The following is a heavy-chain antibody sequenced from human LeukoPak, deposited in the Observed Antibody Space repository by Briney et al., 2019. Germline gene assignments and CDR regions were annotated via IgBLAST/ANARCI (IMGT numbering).Heavy chain of an antibody. D-gene: IGHD4-17*01. V-gene: IGHV3-43*01. J-gene: IGHJ6*03. CDR2: ISWDGGST. CDR1: GFTFDDYT. Sequence: GGSLRLSCAASGFTFDDYTMHWVRQAPGKGLEWVSLISWDGGSTYYADSVKGRFTISRDNSKNSLYLQMNGLRTEDTALYYCAKAMYGALFHYYMDVWGKGTTVTVSS. CDR3: AKAMYGALFHYYMDV.